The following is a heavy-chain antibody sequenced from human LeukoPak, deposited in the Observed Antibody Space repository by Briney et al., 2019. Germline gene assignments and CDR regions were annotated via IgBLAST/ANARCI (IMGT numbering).Heavy chain of an antibody. CDR1: GYTFTGYY. Sequence: GASVKVSCKASGYTFTGYYMHWVRQAPGQGLGWMGWINPNSGGTNYAQKVQGRGTMTRDTSISTAYMELSRLRSDDTAVYYCARAFYDSSGRYYYYYMDVWGKRTTVTVSS. V-gene: IGHV1-2*02. J-gene: IGHJ6*03. CDR2: INPNSGGT. CDR3: ARAFYDSSGRYYYYYMDV. D-gene: IGHD3-22*01.